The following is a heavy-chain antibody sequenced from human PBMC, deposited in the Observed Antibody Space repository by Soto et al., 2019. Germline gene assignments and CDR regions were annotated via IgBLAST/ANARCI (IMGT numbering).Heavy chain of an antibody. V-gene: IGHV2-5*02. J-gene: IGHJ1*01. CDR1: GFSLSTSGVG. Sequence: QITLKESGPTLVKPTQTLTLTCTFSGFSLSTSGVGVGWIRQPPGKALEWLALIYWDDDKRYSPSLKSRLTIPKNTSKNQVFLKRTNMNPVNTATYYCAQEKKKGVVAPLKVAHSQHGGQGPLVTVS. CDR2: IYWDDDK. CDR3: AQEKKKGVVAPLKVAHSQH. D-gene: IGHD2-15*01.